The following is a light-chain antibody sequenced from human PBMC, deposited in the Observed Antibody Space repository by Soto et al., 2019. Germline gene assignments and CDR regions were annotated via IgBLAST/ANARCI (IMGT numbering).Light chain of an antibody. V-gene: IGLV2-8*01. CDR2: EVS. J-gene: IGLJ2*01. CDR3: SSYAGSNKVV. Sequence: QPVLTQPPSASGSPGQSVTISCTGTSSDVGGYNYVSWYQQHPGKAPKVMIYEVSKRPSGVPDRFSGSRSGNTASLTVSGLQAEDEADYYCSSYAGSNKVVFGGGTKVTVL. CDR1: SSDVGGYNY.